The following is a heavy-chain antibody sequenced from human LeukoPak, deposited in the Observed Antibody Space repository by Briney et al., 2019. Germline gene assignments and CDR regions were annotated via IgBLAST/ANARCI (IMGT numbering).Heavy chain of an antibody. CDR2: TYYRSKWYN. V-gene: IGHV6-1*01. Sequence: SQTLSLTCAISGDSVSSNSAAWNWIRQSPSRGLEWLGRTYYRSKWYNDYAVSVKSRITINPDASKNQFSLQLNSVTPEDTAVYYCARATSYSSSSWGEFDYWGQGTLVTVSS. CDR3: ARATSYSSSSWGEFDY. CDR1: GDSVSSNSAA. D-gene: IGHD6-6*01. J-gene: IGHJ4*02.